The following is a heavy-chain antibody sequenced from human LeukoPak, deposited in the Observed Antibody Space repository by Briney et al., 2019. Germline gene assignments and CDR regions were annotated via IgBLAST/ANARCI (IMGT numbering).Heavy chain of an antibody. CDR3: VRESSRDI. D-gene: IGHD6-13*01. J-gene: IGHJ3*02. Sequence: PGGPLEPPCPASESPFGSYWWSWSRKAPGKGLEWVANIKHDGSERYYVDSVKGRFTISRVNAKNSLNLQMNSLRPKDTAVYYCVRESSRDIWGQGTMVTVSS. CDR2: IKHDGSER. CDR1: ESPFGSYW. V-gene: IGHV3-7*04.